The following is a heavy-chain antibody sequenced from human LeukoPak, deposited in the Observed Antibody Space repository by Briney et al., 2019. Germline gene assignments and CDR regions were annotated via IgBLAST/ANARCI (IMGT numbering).Heavy chain of an antibody. CDR2: IIPIFGTA. V-gene: IGHV1-69*06. Sequence: ASVKVSCKASGGTFSSYAISWVRQAPGQGLEWMGGIIPIFGTANYAQKFQGRVTITADKSTSTACMELSSLRSEDTAVYYCARGRYYYDSSGSRRDWFDPWGQGTLVTVSS. J-gene: IGHJ5*02. CDR1: GGTFSSYA. D-gene: IGHD3-22*01. CDR3: ARGRYYYDSSGSRRDWFDP.